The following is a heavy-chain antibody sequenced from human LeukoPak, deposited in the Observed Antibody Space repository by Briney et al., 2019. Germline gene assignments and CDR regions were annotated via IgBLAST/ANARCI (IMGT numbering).Heavy chain of an antibody. CDR1: GYTFTSYA. Sequence: GASVKVSCKASGYTFTSYAMNWVRQAPGQGLEWMGWINTNTGNPTYAQGFTGRFVFSLDTSVSTAYLQISSLKAEDTAVYYCARVVSGLRFGYFDLWGRGTLVTVSS. CDR3: ARVVSGLRFGYFDL. CDR2: INTNTGNP. D-gene: IGHD3-10*01. V-gene: IGHV7-4-1*02. J-gene: IGHJ2*01.